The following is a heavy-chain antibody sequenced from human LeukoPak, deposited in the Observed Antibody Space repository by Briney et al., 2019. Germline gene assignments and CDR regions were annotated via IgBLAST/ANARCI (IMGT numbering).Heavy chain of an antibody. CDR1: GGSISSSSYY. CDR3: ARQTIGGSYQPFDY. CDR2: IYYSGST. V-gene: IGHV4-39*01. D-gene: IGHD1-26*01. Sequence: SETLSLTCTVSGGSISSSSYYWGWIRQPPGKGLEWIGSIYYSGSTYYNPSLKSRVTISVDTSKNQFSLKLSSVTAADTAVYYCARQTIGGSYQPFDYWGQGTLVTVSS. J-gene: IGHJ4*02.